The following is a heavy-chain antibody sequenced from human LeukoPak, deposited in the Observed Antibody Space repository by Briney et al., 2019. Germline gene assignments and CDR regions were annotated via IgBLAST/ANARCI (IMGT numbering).Heavy chain of an antibody. V-gene: IGHV3-7*01. CDR1: GFSFSGNW. J-gene: IGHJ4*02. D-gene: IGHD1/OR15-1a*01. CDR2: INPDESRR. CDR3: AKLLGTGTTYDS. Sequence: GGSLTLSCEASGFSFSGNWMSWVRQAPGKGLEWVASINPDESRRMYVDSVKGRFIVSRDNTKRSLYLQMNSLGAEDTAMYYRAKLLGTGTTYDSWGQGTRVTVS.